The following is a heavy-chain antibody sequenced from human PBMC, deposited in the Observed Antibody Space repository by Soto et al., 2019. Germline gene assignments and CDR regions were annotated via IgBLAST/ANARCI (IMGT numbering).Heavy chain of an antibody. Sequence: QITLKESGPTLVKPTQTLTLACTFSGFSLRASGFGVGCIRQPPGKAPEWLAVMYWDDQKRYSPSLESRLTVNKDTSGNLVFLTMTNLDPFDTGTYFCAHTTRLQLRDDGDRRDALDIWGQGTTVTVSS. CDR3: AHTTRLQLRDDGDRRDALDI. V-gene: IGHV2-5*02. CDR1: GFSLRASGFG. CDR2: MYWDDQK. D-gene: IGHD2-21*01. J-gene: IGHJ3*02.